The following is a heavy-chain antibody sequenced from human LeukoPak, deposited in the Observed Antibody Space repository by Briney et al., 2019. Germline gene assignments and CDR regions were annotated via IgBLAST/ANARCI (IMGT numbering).Heavy chain of an antibody. CDR3: ARHRDYYGSGSYALDI. D-gene: IGHD3-10*01. CDR2: INHSGST. CDR1: GGSFSGYY. V-gene: IGHV4-34*01. Sequence: SETPSLTCAVYGGSFSGYYWSWIRQPPGKGLEWIGEINHSGSTNYNPSLKSRVTISVDTSKNQFSLKLSSVTAADTAVYYCARHRDYYGSGSYALDIWGQGTMVTVSS. J-gene: IGHJ3*02.